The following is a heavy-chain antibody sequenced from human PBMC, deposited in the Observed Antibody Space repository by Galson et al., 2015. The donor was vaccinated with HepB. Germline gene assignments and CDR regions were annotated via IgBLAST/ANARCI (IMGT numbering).Heavy chain of an antibody. CDR1: GYTFTYRY. V-gene: IGHV1-45*02. CDR3: ATSRSGGCYPIYYYGMDV. J-gene: IGHJ6*02. D-gene: IGHD2-15*01. CDR2: ITPFNGNT. Sequence: SVKVSCKASGYTFTYRYLHWVRQAPGQALEWMGWITPFNGNTNYAQKFQDRVTITRDRSMSTAYMELSSLRSEDTAMYYCATSRSGGCYPIYYYGMDVWGQGTTVTVSS.